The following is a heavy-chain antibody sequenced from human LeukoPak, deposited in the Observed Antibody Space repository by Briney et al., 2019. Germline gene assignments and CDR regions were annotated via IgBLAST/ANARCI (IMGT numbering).Heavy chain of an antibody. V-gene: IGHV4-59*13. CDR2: IYYSGCT. CDR3: ARTSRHFYGSGSNLTPWPADMDV. D-gene: IGHD3-10*01. CDR1: GGSINSYY. J-gene: IGHJ6*02. Sequence: SETLSLTCTVSGGSINSYYWTWIRHPPGKGLEWIGYIYYSGCTHYNPSLNSRVTISMDTSKNHFSLKLSSVTAADTAIYYCARTSRHFYGSGSNLTPWPADMDVWGQGTKVTVSS.